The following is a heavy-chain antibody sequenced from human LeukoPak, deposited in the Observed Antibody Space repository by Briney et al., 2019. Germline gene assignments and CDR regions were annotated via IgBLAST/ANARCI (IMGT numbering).Heavy chain of an antibody. V-gene: IGHV3-30*18. D-gene: IGHD6-13*01. J-gene: IGHJ4*02. Sequence: GGSLRLSCAASGFTFSSYGMHWVRQAPGKGLEWVAVISYDGSNKYYADSVKGRFTISRDNSKNTLYLQMNSLRAEDTAVYYCAKELTAGRFYIFSNPFDYWGQGTLVTVSS. CDR1: GFTFSSYG. CDR2: ISYDGSNK. CDR3: AKELTAGRFYIFSNPFDY.